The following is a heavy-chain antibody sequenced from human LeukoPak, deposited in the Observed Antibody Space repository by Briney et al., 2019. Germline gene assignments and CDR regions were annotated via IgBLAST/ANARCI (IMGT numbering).Heavy chain of an antibody. J-gene: IGHJ5*02. CDR3: AKDSHYLFDP. CDR1: GFTFSSYA. V-gene: IGHV3-23*01. CDR2: ISGSDGST. D-gene: IGHD3-10*01. Sequence: GGSLRLSCAASGFTFSSYAMSWVRQAPGKGLEWVSAISGSDGSTYYADSVEGRFAISRDNSKNTLYLQMNSLRAEDTAVYYCAKDSHYLFDPWGQGTLVTVSS.